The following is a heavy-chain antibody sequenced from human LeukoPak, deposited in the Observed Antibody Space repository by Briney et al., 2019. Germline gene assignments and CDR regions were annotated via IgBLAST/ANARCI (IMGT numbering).Heavy chain of an antibody. CDR3: ASRPLSSYYFDY. CDR1: GDSIGNYY. CDR2: IYYSGSA. V-gene: IGHV4-59*08. Sequence: SETLSLTCTVSGDSIGNYYWSWIRQPPGKGLEWIGYIYYSGSANYNPSLKSRVTISVDTSKNQFSLKLSSVTAADTAVYYCASRPLSSYYFDYWGQGTLVTVSS. J-gene: IGHJ4*02. D-gene: IGHD2/OR15-2a*01.